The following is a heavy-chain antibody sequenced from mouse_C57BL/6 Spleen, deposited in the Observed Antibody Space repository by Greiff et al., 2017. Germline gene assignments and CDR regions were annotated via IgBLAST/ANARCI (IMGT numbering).Heavy chain of an antibody. CDR3: ASYDYDDYFDY. D-gene: IGHD2-4*01. Sequence: VQLKQSGPGLVKPSQSLSLTCSVTGYSITSGYYWNWIRQFPGNKLEWMGYISYDGSNNYNPSLKNRISITRDTSKNQFFLKLNSVTTEDTATYYCASYDYDDYFDYWGQGTTLTVSS. V-gene: IGHV3-6*01. J-gene: IGHJ2*01. CDR2: ISYDGSN. CDR1: GYSITSGYY.